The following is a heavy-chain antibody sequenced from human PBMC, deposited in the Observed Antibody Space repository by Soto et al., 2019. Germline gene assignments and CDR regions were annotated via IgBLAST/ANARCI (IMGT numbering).Heavy chain of an antibody. CDR3: ASTTTVSRTYYFDY. CDR1: GGSFSGYH. CDR2: INHSGST. V-gene: IGHV4-34*01. D-gene: IGHD4-17*01. Sequence: SETLSLTCAVSGGSFSGYHWSWIRQPPGKGLEWIGEINHSGSTNYNPSLKSRVTISVDTSKNQFSLKLSSVTAADTSVYYCASTTTVSRTYYFDYWGQGTLVTVSS. J-gene: IGHJ4*02.